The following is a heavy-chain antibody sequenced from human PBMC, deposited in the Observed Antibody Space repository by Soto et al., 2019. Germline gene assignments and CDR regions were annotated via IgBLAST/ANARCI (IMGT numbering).Heavy chain of an antibody. CDR3: ARSPEATLTAFDE. D-gene: IGHD4-17*01. CDR2: IYYSGST. V-gene: IGHV4-31*03. J-gene: IGHJ4*02. CDR1: GGSISSGGYY. Sequence: SETLSLTCTVSGGSISSGGYYWSWIRQHPGKGLEWIGYIYYSGSTYYNPSLKSRVTISVDTSKNQFSLKLSSVTAADTAVYYCARSPEATLTAFDEWGQGTLVTGSS.